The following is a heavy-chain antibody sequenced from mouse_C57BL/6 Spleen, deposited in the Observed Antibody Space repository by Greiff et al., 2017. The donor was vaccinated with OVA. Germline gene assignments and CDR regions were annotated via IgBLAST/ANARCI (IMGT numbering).Heavy chain of an antibody. V-gene: IGHV1-26*01. J-gene: IGHJ4*01. D-gene: IGHD2-5*01. CDR3: ARKVYYSNYEDYAMDY. Sequence: VQLQQSGPELVKPGASVKISCKASGYTFTDYYMNWVKQSLGKSLEWIGDINPNNGGTSYNQKFKGKATLTVDKSSSTAYMELRSLTSEDSAVYYCARKVYYSNYEDYAMDYWGQGTSVTVSS. CDR1: GYTFTDYY. CDR2: INPNNGGT.